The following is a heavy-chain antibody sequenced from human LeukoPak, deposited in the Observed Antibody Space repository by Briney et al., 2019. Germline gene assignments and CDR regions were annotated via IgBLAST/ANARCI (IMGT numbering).Heavy chain of an antibody. D-gene: IGHD3-10*01. J-gene: IGHJ4*02. CDR1: GFTFSSYE. V-gene: IGHV3-48*03. CDR3: ARDLWFGELLFRFDY. CDR2: ISSSGSTI. Sequence: GGSLRLSCAASGFTFSSYEMNWVRQAPGKGLEWVSYISSSGSTIYYADSVKGRFTISRDNAKNSLYVQMNSLRAEDTAVYYCARDLWFGELLFRFDYWGQGTLVTVSS.